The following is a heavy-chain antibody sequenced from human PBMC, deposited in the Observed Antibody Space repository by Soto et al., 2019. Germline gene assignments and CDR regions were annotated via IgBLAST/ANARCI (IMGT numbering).Heavy chain of an antibody. CDR2: IIPILGIA. J-gene: IGHJ4*02. CDR3: AAELSGSYYDY. CDR1: GGTFSSYT. V-gene: IGHV1-69*02. D-gene: IGHD1-26*01. Sequence: SVKVSCKASGGTFSSYTISWVRQAPGQGLEWMGRIIPILGIANYAQKYQSRVTITTDKSTSTAYMELSSLRSEDTAVYYCAAELSGSYYDYWGQGTLVTVSS.